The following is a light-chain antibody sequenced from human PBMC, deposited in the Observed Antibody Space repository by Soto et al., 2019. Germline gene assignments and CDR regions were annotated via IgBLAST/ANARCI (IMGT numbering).Light chain of an antibody. J-gene: IGKJ1*01. CDR3: MQSIQLPLT. CDR2: EVA. CDR1: QSLLHSYGKTY. V-gene: IGKV2D-29*01. Sequence: DIVMTQTPHSLSVTPGQPASISCKSSQSLLHSYGKTYLHWYLQKPVQPPQLLIYEVANRFSVLPDMFSGRGSGTDFTLKITRVEAEDVGVFYCMQSIQLPLTFGQGTKVAIK.